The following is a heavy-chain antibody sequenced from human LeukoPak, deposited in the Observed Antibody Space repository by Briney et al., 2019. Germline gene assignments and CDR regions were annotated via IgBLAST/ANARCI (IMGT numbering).Heavy chain of an antibody. CDR3: ARSGDSSAYYSF. V-gene: IGHV4-59*11. CDR2: VYYVGST. Sequence: SETLSLTCTVSGASIRSHHWTWIRQPPGKGLEWIGNVYYVGSTSYSPSLKSRVTISLDTSKNQFSLEMNSVTAADTAVYYCARSGDSSAYYSFWGQGIQVTVSS. D-gene: IGHD3-22*01. J-gene: IGHJ4*02. CDR1: GASIRSHH.